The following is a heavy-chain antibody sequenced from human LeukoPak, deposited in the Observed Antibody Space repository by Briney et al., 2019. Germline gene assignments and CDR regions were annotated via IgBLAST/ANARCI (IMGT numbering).Heavy chain of an antibody. J-gene: IGHJ4*02. V-gene: IGHV3-21*01. Sequence: GGSLRLSCAASGFTFSSYSMSWVRQAPGKGLEWVSSISSSSYIYYVDSVKGRFTISRDNANNSLYLQMNSLRAEDTAVYYCARADTYYYDSRGYYTFDYWGQGTLVTVSS. CDR1: GFTFSSYS. CDR2: ISSSSYI. D-gene: IGHD3-22*01. CDR3: ARADTYYYDSRGYYTFDY.